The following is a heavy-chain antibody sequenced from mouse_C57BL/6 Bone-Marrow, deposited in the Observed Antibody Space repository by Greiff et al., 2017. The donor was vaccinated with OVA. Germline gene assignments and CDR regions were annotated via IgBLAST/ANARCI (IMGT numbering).Heavy chain of an antibody. Sequence: QVQLKQPGAELVKPGASVKLSCKASGYTFTSYWMHWVKQRPGQGLEWIGMIHPNSGSTNYNEKFKSKATLTVDKSSSTAYMQLSSLTSEDSAVYYCASFYDGYPFDYWGQGTTLTVSS. CDR2: IHPNSGST. CDR3: ASFYDGYPFDY. V-gene: IGHV1-64*01. J-gene: IGHJ2*01. D-gene: IGHD2-3*01. CDR1: GYTFTSYW.